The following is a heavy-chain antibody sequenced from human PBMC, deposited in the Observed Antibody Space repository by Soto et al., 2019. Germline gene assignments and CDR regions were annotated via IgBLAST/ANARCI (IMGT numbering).Heavy chain of an antibody. CDR2: ISSSSSTI. Sequence: GGSLRLSCAASGFTFSSYSMNWVRQAPGKGLEWVSYISSSSSTIYYADSVKGRFTISRDNAKNSLYLQMNSLRAEDTAVYYWAEEIRFGVVIIGWFDPWGQGTLVTVSS. V-gene: IGHV3-48*01. CDR1: GFTFSSYS. J-gene: IGHJ5*02. D-gene: IGHD3-3*01. CDR3: AEEIRFGVVIIGWFDP.